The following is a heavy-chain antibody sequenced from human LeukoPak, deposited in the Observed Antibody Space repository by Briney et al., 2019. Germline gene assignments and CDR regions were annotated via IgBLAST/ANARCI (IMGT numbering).Heavy chain of an antibody. D-gene: IGHD1-20*01. CDR2: IKSKSDGGTT. CDR1: GFTFSNAW. CDR3: ARHSLIGTTPFDY. J-gene: IGHJ4*02. V-gene: IGHV3-15*01. Sequence: PGGSLRLSCAASGFTFSNAWMTWVRQAPGKGLEWVGRIKSKSDGGTTDYAAPVKGRFTISREDSKNTLYLQMSSLKTEDTAVYYCARHSLIGTTPFDYWGQGTLVTVSS.